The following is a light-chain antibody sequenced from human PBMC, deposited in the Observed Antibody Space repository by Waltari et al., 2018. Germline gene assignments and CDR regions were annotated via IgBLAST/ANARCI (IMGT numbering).Light chain of an antibody. Sequence: DIQMTQSPSSLSASIGDRVTITCRASQTISHFLNWYRQKPGKAPKLLVYLASNLQSGVPSKFSGRGSGTDFTLTISSLQPDDFATYFCHQTYNSPFTFGPGTKVDVK. J-gene: IGKJ3*01. V-gene: IGKV1-39*01. CDR2: LAS. CDR3: HQTYNSPFT. CDR1: QTISHF.